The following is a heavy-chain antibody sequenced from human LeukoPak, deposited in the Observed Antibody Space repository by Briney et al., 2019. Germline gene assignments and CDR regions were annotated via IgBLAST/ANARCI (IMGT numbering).Heavy chain of an antibody. V-gene: IGHV4-34*01. CDR1: GGSFSGYY. D-gene: IGHD3-10*01. CDR3: ARGPRVLLWFGAEGPFDP. CDR2: INHSGST. J-gene: IGHJ5*02. Sequence: PSETLSLTCAVYGGSFSGYYWSWIRQPPGKGLEWIGEINHSGSTNYNPSLKSRVTISVDTSKNQFSLKLSSVTAADTAVYYCARGPRVLLWFGAEGPFDPWGQGTLVTVSS.